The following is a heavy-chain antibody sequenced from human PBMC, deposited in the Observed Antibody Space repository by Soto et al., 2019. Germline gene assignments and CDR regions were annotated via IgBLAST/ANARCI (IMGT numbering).Heavy chain of an antibody. CDR3: ARELDCSGGSCPLGRNWFDP. CDR2: ISAYNGNT. CDR1: GYTFTSYG. D-gene: IGHD2-15*01. J-gene: IGHJ5*02. V-gene: IGHV1-18*01. Sequence: ASVTVSCKASGYTFTSYGISWVRQDPGQGLEWMGWISAYNGNTNYAQKLQGRVTMTTDTSTSTAYMELRSLRSDDTAVYYCARELDCSGGSCPLGRNWFDPWGQGTLVTVSS.